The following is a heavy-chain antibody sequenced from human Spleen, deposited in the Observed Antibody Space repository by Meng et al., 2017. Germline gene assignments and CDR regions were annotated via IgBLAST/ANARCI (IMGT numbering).Heavy chain of an antibody. J-gene: IGHJ4*02. CDR1: GGSFSGYY. CDR3: ARGPTTMAHDFDY. V-gene: IGHV4-34*01. D-gene: IGHD4-11*01. Sequence: LQQGGPGLLKPSETLSLTCAVYGGSFSGYYWSWIRQPPGKGLEWIGEINHSGSTNSNPSLESRATISVDTSQNNLSLKLSSVTAADSAVYYCARGPTTMAHDFDYWGQGTLVTVSS. CDR2: INHSGST.